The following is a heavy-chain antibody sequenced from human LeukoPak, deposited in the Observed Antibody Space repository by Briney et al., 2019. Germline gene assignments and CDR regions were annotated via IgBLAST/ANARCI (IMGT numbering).Heavy chain of an antibody. Sequence: SETLSLTCTVSGGSISSSSYYWGWIRQPPGKGLEWIGSIYYSGSTYYNPSLKSRVTISVDTSKNQFSLKLSSVTAADTAAYYCAREGPRPNWGSTDAFDIWGQGTMVTVSS. CDR3: AREGPRPNWGSTDAFDI. CDR1: GGSISSSSYY. V-gene: IGHV4-39*07. CDR2: IYYSGST. J-gene: IGHJ3*02. D-gene: IGHD7-27*01.